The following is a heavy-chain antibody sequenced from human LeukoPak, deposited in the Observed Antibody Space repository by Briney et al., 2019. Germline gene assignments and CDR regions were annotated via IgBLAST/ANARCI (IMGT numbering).Heavy chain of an antibody. D-gene: IGHD2-2*01. CDR3: ARSLDTYCTSTSCYPTMVF. V-gene: IGHV3-21*01. CDR2: ISSSSSYI. Sequence: GGSLRLYCAASGFTFNSYSMNWVRQAPGKGLEWVSSISSSSSYIYYADSVRGRFTISRDNAKNSLYLQMNSLRAEDTAVYYCARSLDTYCTSTSCYPTMVFWGQGTLVTVSS. CDR1: GFTFNSYS. J-gene: IGHJ4*02.